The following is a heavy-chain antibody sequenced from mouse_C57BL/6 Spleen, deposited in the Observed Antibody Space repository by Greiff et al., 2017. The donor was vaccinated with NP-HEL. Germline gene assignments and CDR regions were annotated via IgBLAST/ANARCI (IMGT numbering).Heavy chain of an antibody. D-gene: IGHD2-4*01. CDR2: IYPRDGST. V-gene: IGHV1-78*01. CDR3: AREEYYDYDGAWFAY. Sequence: VKLQESDAELVKPGASVKISCKVSGYTFTDHTIHWMKQRPEQGLEWIGYIYPRDGSTKYNEKFKGKATLAAAKSSSTAYMQLNSLTSDDSAVYFCAREEYYDYDGAWFAYWGQGTLVTVSA. CDR1: GYTFTDHT. J-gene: IGHJ3*01.